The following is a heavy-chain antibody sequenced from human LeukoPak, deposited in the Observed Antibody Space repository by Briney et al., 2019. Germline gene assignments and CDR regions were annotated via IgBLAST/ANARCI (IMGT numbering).Heavy chain of an antibody. J-gene: IGHJ4*02. CDR3: AKDLLYCSSTSCYAPLDY. V-gene: IGHV3-43*02. D-gene: IGHD2-2*01. Sequence: GGSLRLSCAASGFTFDDYTMHWVRQAPGKGLEWVSLISGDGGSTYYADSVKGRFTISRDNSKNSLYLQMNSLRTEDTALYYCAKDLLYCSSTSCYAPLDYWGQGTLVTVSS. CDR1: GFTFDDYT. CDR2: ISGDGGST.